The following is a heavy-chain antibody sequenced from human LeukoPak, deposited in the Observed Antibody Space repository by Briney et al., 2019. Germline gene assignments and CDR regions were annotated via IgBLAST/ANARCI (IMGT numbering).Heavy chain of an antibody. CDR1: GYTFSSYG. Sequence: ASVKVSCKASGYTFSSYGISWVRQAPGQGLEWMGWISAYDGSTHYAQKLQGRVTMTTDTSTSTAYMELRSLRSDDTAVHYCARGGPFSSSWHFGYWGQGTLVTVSS. D-gene: IGHD6-13*01. J-gene: IGHJ4*02. V-gene: IGHV1-18*01. CDR2: ISAYDGST. CDR3: ARGGPFSSSWHFGY.